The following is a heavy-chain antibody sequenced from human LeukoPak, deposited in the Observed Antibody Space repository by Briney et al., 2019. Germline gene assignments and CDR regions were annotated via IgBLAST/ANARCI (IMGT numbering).Heavy chain of an antibody. J-gene: IGHJ6*02. CDR1: AFTFTNYG. CDR2: ISAYNGKT. Sequence: GDSVKVSCKASAFTFTNYGFSWVRQAPGQGLEWLGWISAYNGKTNYTQKLQGRVTMTTDTSTSTAYMELRSLRSDDTAVYYCAREAYFGSGIDYFYGMDVWGQGTKVTVSS. CDR3: AREAYFGSGIDYFYGMDV. V-gene: IGHV1-18*01. D-gene: IGHD3-10*01.